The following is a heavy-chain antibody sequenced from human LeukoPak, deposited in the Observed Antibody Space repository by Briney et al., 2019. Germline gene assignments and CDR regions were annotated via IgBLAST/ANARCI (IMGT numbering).Heavy chain of an antibody. V-gene: IGHV3-23*01. J-gene: IGHJ4*02. Sequence: PGGSLRLSCAASGFTFSSYAMSWVRQAPGKGLEWVSAISGSSGSTYYADSVKGRFTISRDNSKNTLYLQMNSLRAEDTAVYYCAKGSDYYDSSGYYLMDYWGQGTLVTVSS. D-gene: IGHD3-22*01. CDR1: GFTFSSYA. CDR2: ISGSSGST. CDR3: AKGSDYYDSSGYYLMDY.